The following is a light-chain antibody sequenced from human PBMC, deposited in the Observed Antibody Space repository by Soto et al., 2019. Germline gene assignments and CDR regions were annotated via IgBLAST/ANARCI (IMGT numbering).Light chain of an antibody. CDR1: SSNIGAGYD. CDR2: GNS. Sequence: QSVLTQPPSVSGAPGQSVTISCTGSSSNIGAGYDVHWYQQLPGTAPKLLIYGNSTRPSGVPDRFSGSKSGTSDSLAITGLQAEDEADYYCQSYDSSLSGVVFGGGTKLTVL. J-gene: IGLJ2*01. CDR3: QSYDSSLSGVV. V-gene: IGLV1-40*01.